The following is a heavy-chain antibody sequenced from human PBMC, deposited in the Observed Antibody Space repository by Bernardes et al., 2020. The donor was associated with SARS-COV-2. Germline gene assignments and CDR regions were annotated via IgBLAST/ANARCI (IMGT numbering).Heavy chain of an antibody. CDR2: IRSKAHSYAT. V-gene: IGHV3-73*01. D-gene: IGHD6-13*01. J-gene: IGHJ4*02. Sequence: GGSLRLSCAASGFTFSGSAMHWVRQASGKGLEWVGRIRSKAHSYATAYAASVQGRFTISRDDSKNTAYLQMNSLKTEDTAVYYCTRHSSEAAAGPRTEGRDYSGPGTPVTVSS. CDR1: GFTFSGSA. CDR3: TRHSSEAAAGPRTEGRDY.